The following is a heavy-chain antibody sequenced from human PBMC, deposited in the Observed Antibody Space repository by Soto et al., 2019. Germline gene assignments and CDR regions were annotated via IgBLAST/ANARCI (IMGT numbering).Heavy chain of an antibody. Sequence: QVQLVQSGAEVKKPGASVKVSCKASGYTFTSYGITWVRQAPGQGLEWMGWINAYNGNTKYAQKLQARVTMTTDTSTSIAHMELRSLRSDDTAVYFCVRDIAVALIDYWGQGTLVTVSS. CDR2: INAYNGNT. J-gene: IGHJ4*02. CDR1: GYTFTSYG. CDR3: VRDIAVALIDY. D-gene: IGHD6-19*01. V-gene: IGHV1-18*01.